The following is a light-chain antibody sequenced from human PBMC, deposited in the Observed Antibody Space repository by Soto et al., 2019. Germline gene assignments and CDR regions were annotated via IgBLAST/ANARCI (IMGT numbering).Light chain of an antibody. CDR1: QSVSSSY. CDR3: QQYGRSPGT. Sequence: EIVLTQSPGTLSLYPRERATLSCRASQSVSSSYLAWYQQKPGQAPRLLIYGASSRATFIPDRFSGSGSGTDFTLTISRLEPEGLAVYYCQQYGRSPGTFGQWTKLEIK. CDR2: GAS. J-gene: IGKJ2*02. V-gene: IGKV3-20*01.